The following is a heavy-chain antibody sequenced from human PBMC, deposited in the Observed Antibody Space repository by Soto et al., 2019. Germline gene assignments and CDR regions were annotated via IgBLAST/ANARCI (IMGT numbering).Heavy chain of an antibody. J-gene: IGHJ4*02. CDR1: GDSISSGGYY. CDR2: IYYSGST. D-gene: IGHD7-27*01. V-gene: IGHV4-31*03. Sequence: QVQLQESGPGLVKPSQTLSLTCTVSGDSISSGGYYWSWIRQHPGKGLEWIGYIYYSGSTYYKPSLKSRVTISVDTSKKQFCLKLSSVTAADTAVYYCARGAPTGDSFDYWGQGTLVTVSS. CDR3: ARGAPTGDSFDY.